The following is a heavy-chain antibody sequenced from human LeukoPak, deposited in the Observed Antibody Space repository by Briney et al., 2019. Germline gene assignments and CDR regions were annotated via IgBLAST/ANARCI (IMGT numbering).Heavy chain of an antibody. J-gene: IGHJ4*02. CDR1: GFTFSSYW. CDR3: ARAQVPAAMDY. V-gene: IGHV3-7*03. Sequence: GGSLRLSCAASGFTFSSYWMSWVRQAPGKGLEWVANIKQDGSEKYYVDSVKGRFTISRDNAKNSPYLQMNSLRAEDTAVYYCARAQVPAAMDYWGQGTLVTVSS. D-gene: IGHD2-2*01. CDR2: IKQDGSEK.